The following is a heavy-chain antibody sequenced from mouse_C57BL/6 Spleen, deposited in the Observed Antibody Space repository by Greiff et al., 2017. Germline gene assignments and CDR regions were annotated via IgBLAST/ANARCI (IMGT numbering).Heavy chain of an antibody. CDR3: AREYSSGGFAY. V-gene: IGHV1-64*01. CDR2: IHPNSGST. CDR1: GYTFTSYW. D-gene: IGHD1-1*01. J-gene: IGHJ3*01. Sequence: VQLQQPGAELVKPGSSVKLSCKASGYTFTSYWMHWVKQRPGQGLEWIGMIHPNSGSTNYNEKFKSKATLTVDKSSSTAYMQLSSLTSEDSAVYYCAREYSSGGFAYWGQGTLVTVSA.